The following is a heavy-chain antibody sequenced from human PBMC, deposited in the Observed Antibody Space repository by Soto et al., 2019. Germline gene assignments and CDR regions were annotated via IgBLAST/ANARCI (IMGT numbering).Heavy chain of an antibody. CDR1: GYTFTGYY. D-gene: IGHD6-19*01. CDR3: AEGEAVAGTHYYGMDV. Sequence: ASVKVSCKASGYTFTGYYMHWVRQAPGQGLEWMGWISAYNGNTNYAQKLQGRVTMTTDTSTSTAYMELRSLRSDDTAVYYCAEGEAVAGTHYYGMDVWGQGTTVTVSS. CDR2: ISAYNGNT. J-gene: IGHJ6*02. V-gene: IGHV1-18*04.